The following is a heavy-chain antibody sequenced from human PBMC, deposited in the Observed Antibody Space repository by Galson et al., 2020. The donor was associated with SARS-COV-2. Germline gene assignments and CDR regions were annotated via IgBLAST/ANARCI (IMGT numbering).Heavy chain of an antibody. J-gene: IGHJ4*02. Sequence: SQTLSLTCAVSGGSISSGGYSWSWIRQPPGKGLEWIGYIYHSGSTYYNPSLKSRVTISVDRSKNQFSLKLSSVTAADTAVYYCARGALVRGVIHPFDYWGQGTLVTVSS. CDR2: IYHSGST. CDR1: GGSISSGGYS. CDR3: ARGALVRGVIHPFDY. D-gene: IGHD3-10*01. V-gene: IGHV4-30-2*01.